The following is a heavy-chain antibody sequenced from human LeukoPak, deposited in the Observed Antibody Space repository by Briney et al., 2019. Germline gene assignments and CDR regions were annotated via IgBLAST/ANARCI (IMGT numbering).Heavy chain of an antibody. CDR1: GGSISSGSYY. Sequence: SETLSLTCTVSGGSISSGSYYWSWIRQPAGKGLECIGRIYSSGSTNYNPSLESRVTISVDTSKNQFSLKLSSVTAADTAVYYCARASDYYGSGSYYLPNWFDPWGQGTLVTVSS. CDR2: IYSSGST. D-gene: IGHD3-10*01. J-gene: IGHJ5*02. CDR3: ARASDYYGSGSYYLPNWFDP. V-gene: IGHV4-61*02.